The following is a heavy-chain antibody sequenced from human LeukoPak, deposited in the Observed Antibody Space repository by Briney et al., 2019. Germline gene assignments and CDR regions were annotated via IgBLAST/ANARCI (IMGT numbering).Heavy chain of an antibody. J-gene: IGHJ6*04. CDR2: IIPVLGTA. CDR1: GGTFSRYI. CDR3: ARVDCSSTSCYDENYYGMDV. Sequence: SVKVSCKASGGTFSRYIISWVRQAPGQGLEWMGRIIPVLGTADYVQKFQGRVTITADESTSTAYMELSSLRTEDTAVYYCARVDCSSTSCYDENYYGMDVWGKGTTVTVSS. D-gene: IGHD2-2*01. V-gene: IGHV1-69*08.